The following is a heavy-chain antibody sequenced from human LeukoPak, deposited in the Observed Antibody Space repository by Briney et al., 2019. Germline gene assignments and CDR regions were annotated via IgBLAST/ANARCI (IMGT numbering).Heavy chain of an antibody. CDR1: GGSISSSSYY. CDR3: ARDLGYCSSTSCYTGVWWFDP. CDR2: IYYSGST. Sequence: SGALSLPCTGPGGSISSSSYYRGWIRQPPGKGLEWIGRIYYSGSTFYNPSLKSRVTISVDTSKNQVSLKLSSVTAADTAVYYCARDLGYCSSTSCYTGVWWFDPWGQGTLVTVSS. J-gene: IGHJ5*02. D-gene: IGHD2-2*02. V-gene: IGHV4-39*07.